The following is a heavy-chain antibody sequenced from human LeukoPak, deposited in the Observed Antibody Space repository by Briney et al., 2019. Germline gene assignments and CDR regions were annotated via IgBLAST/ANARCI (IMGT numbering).Heavy chain of an antibody. J-gene: IGHJ4*02. CDR2: VYHSGTT. CDR3: ARDERFGVLNF. V-gene: IGHV4-38-2*02. CDR1: GYSISSGYY. D-gene: IGHD3-16*01. Sequence: SETLSPTCAVSGYSISSGYYWDWIRQPPGKGLEWIGTVYHSGTTFYNSSLKSRITISVDTSKNQFSLKLSSVTAADTAVYFCARDERFGVLNFWGQGTLVTVSS.